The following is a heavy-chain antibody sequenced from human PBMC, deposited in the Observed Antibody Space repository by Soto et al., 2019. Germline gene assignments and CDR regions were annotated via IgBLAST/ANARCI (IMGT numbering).Heavy chain of an antibody. CDR1: GYTFTSYD. Sequence: ASVKVSCKASGYTFTSYDINWVRQATGQGLEWMGWMNPNSGNTGYAQKFQGRVTMTRNTSISTAYMELSSLRSEDTAVYYCARASEVITFGGVIVGPAREINFDYWGQGTLVTVSS. CDR2: MNPNSGNT. CDR3: ARASEVITFGGVIVGPAREINFDY. J-gene: IGHJ4*02. V-gene: IGHV1-8*01. D-gene: IGHD3-16*02.